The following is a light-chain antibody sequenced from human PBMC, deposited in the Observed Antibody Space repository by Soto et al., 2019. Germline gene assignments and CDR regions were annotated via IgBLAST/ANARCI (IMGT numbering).Light chain of an antibody. V-gene: IGKV1-27*01. J-gene: IGKJ3*01. CDR2: RVS. Sequence: IQMTQPPSSLSASVGDSVTITGRASQSFTNQLAWYQQKPGKAPKVLIYRVSSLQTGVPSLFSGSESGTDFTLTISSLQPDDVATYYCQVTFGPGTKVDIK. CDR3: QVT. CDR1: QSFTNQ.